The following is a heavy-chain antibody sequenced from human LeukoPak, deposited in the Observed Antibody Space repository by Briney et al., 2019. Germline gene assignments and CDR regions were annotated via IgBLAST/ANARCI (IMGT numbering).Heavy chain of an antibody. Sequence: SETLSLTCAVSGGSFSSGGYSWSWIRQPRGKGLEWIGYIYHSGSTYYNPSVKSRVTISVDRSKNQFSLKLSSVTAADTAVYYCARSEGGRGAFATWGQGTMVTVSS. CDR2: IYHSGST. CDR3: ARSEGGRGAFAT. V-gene: IGHV4-30-2*01. D-gene: IGHD2-15*01. J-gene: IGHJ3*02. CDR1: GGSFSSGGYS.